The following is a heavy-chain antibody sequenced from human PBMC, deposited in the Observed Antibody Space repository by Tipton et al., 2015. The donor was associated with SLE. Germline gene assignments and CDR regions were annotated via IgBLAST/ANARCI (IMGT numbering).Heavy chain of an antibody. CDR3: ATVDRGPRYVDI. D-gene: IGHD5-12*01. Sequence: GLVKPSETLSLTCTVSGGSISSSNYYWGWIRQPPGEGLEWIGSIYYSGSNTYYNPSLKSRVTISVDTSKTQFSLKLSSVTAAHTAVYYCATVDRGPRYVDIRGRGTLVTAS. CDR2: IYYSGSNT. J-gene: IGHJ2*01. CDR1: GGSISSSNYY. V-gene: IGHV4-39*01.